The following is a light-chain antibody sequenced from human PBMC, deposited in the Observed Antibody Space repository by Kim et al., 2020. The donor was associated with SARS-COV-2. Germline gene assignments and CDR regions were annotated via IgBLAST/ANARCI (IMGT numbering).Light chain of an antibody. J-gene: IGKJ1*01. V-gene: IGKV3-20*01. Sequence: SPGERAPLPCRASQSVSSNSLAWYQQKPGQAPRLLIYGASSRATGIPDRFSGSGSGTDFTLTITRLEPEDFAVYYCQQYSSSPATFGQGTKVDIK. CDR2: GAS. CDR3: QQYSSSPAT. CDR1: QSVSSNS.